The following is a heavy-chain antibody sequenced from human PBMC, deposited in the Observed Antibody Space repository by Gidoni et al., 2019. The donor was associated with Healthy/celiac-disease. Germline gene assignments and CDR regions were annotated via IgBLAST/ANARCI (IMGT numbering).Heavy chain of an antibody. V-gene: IGHV1-58*01. Sequence: QMQLVQSGPEVTKPGTSVKVSCQASGFTFTSSAVQWVRQARGQRLEWIGWIVVGSGNTNYAQKFQERVTITRDMSTSTAYMELSSLRSEDTAVYYCAAAERLDAFDIWGQGTMVTVSS. CDR1: GFTFTSSA. CDR3: AAAERLDAFDI. D-gene: IGHD1-1*01. J-gene: IGHJ3*02. CDR2: IVVGSGNT.